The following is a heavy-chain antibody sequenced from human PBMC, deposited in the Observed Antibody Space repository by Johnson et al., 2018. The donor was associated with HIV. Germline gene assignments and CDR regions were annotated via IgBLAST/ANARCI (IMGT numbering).Heavy chain of an antibody. CDR3: ARDPHSYIGDAFDI. CDR1: GFTFSTCP. J-gene: IGHJ3*02. Sequence: QVQLVESGGGVVQPGRSLRLSCAASGFTFSTCPMHWVRQAPGKGLEWVAVISYDGSNKYYADSVKGRFTISRDNSKNTLYLQMNSLRAEDTAVYYCARDPHSYIGDAFDIWGQGTMVTVSS. CDR2: ISYDGSNK. V-gene: IGHV3-30*04.